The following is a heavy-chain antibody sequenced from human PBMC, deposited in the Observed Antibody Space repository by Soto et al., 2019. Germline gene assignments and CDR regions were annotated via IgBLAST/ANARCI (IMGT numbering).Heavy chain of an antibody. V-gene: IGHV3-21*01. CDR1: GFTFSSYS. Sequence: GGSLRLSCAASGFTFSSYSMNWVRQAPGKGLEWVSSISSSSSYIYYADSVKGRFTISRDNAKNSLYLQMNSLRAEDTAVYYCAKRWELLEGARGIGYYGMDVWGQGTTVTVSS. CDR2: ISSSSSYI. CDR3: AKRWELLEGARGIGYYGMDV. D-gene: IGHD1-26*01. J-gene: IGHJ6*02.